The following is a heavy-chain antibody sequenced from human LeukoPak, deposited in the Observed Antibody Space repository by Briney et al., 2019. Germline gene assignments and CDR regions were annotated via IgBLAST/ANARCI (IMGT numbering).Heavy chain of an antibody. V-gene: IGHV4-39*01. CDR1: GGSISSSSYY. J-gene: IGHJ5*02. CDR3: ARSDVGAIGGWFDP. Sequence: SSETLSLTCTVSGGSISSSSYYWGWIRQPPGKGLEWIGSIYYSGSTYYNPSLKSRVTISVDTSKNQFSLKLSSVTAADTTVYYCARSDVGAIGGWFDPWGQGTLVTVSS. D-gene: IGHD1-26*01. CDR2: IYYSGST.